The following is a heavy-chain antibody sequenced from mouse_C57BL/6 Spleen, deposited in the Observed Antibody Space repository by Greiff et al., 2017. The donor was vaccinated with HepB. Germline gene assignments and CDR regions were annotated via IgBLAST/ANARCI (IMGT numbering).Heavy chain of an antibody. CDR1: GFTFSSYG. D-gene: IGHD1-1*01. CDR3: ARHDYGSLYYFDY. V-gene: IGHV5-6*01. J-gene: IGHJ2*01. Sequence: EVKLMESGGDLVKPGGSLKLSCAASGFTFSSYGMSWVRQTPDKRLEWVATISSGGSYTYYPDSVKGRFTISRDNAKNTLYLQMSSLKSEDTAMYYCARHDYGSLYYFDYWGQGTTLTVSS. CDR2: ISSGGSYT.